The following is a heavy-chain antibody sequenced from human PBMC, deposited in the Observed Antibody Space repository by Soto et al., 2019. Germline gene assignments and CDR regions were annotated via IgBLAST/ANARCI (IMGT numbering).Heavy chain of an antibody. V-gene: IGHV1-69*01. D-gene: IGHD3-16*02. CDR3: ARDQYDYVWGSYRAQLDY. CDR1: GGTFSSYA. J-gene: IGHJ4*02. CDR2: IIPIFGTA. Sequence: QVQLVQSGAEVKKPGSSVKVSCKASGGTFSSYAISWVRQAPGQGLEWMGGIIPIFGTANYAQKFQGRVTITADESTSTAYMVLSSLRSEDTAVYYCARDQYDYVWGSYRAQLDYWGQGTLVTVSS.